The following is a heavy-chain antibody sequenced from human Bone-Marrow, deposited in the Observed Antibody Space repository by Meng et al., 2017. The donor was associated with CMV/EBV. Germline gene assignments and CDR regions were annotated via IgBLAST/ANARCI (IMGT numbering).Heavy chain of an antibody. J-gene: IGHJ4*02. V-gene: IGHV1-58*01. CDR3: AARYSSGWYYFDY. CDR2: IVVGSGNT. CDR1: GFTFTSSA. Sequence: SVKVSCKASGFTFTSSAVQWVRQARGQRLEWIGWIVVGSGNTNYVQKFQERVTITRDMSTSTAYMELSSLRSEDTAVYYCAARYSSGWYYFDYWGQGTLVTVSS. D-gene: IGHD6-19*01.